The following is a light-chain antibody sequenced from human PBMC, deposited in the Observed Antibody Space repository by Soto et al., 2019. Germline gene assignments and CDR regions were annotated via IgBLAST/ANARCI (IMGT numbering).Light chain of an antibody. CDR2: GAS. J-gene: IGKJ5*01. CDR3: QQYGTSPTT. V-gene: IGKV3-20*01. CDR1: QSVRSNH. Sequence: EIVLLQSPDTLPLSPGERVTLSYRASQSVRSNHLAWYQQKPGQAPRPLMFGASIRATGIPDRFSGSGSGTDFTLTISRLEPEDFGVYYCQQYGTSPTTFGQGTRLDIK.